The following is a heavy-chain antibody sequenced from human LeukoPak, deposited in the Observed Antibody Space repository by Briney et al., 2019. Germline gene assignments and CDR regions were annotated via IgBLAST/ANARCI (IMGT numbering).Heavy chain of an antibody. Sequence: PGGSLRLSCAASGFTFSSNWMHWDRQAPGKGLVWVSGINSDGSTTRYADSVKGRFTISRDNAKNTLYLQMNSLRAEDTALYYCARGSGSYYNYWGQGTLVSVSS. J-gene: IGHJ4*02. D-gene: IGHD1-26*01. V-gene: IGHV3-74*01. CDR2: INSDGSTT. CDR3: ARGSGSYYNY. CDR1: GFTFSSNW.